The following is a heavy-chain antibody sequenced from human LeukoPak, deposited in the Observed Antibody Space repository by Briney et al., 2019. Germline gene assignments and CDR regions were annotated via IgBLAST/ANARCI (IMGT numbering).Heavy chain of an antibody. V-gene: IGHV1-46*03. D-gene: IGHD3-22*01. CDR2: INPSGGST. CDR3: ATRGGGTEGDYYDSSGYSNWYFDL. J-gene: IGHJ2*01. Sequence: ASVKVSCKASGYTFTSYYMHWVRQAPGQGLEWMGIINPSGGSTSYAQKFQGRVTMTRDMSTSTVYMELSSLRSEDTAVYYCATRGGGTEGDYYDSSGYSNWYFDLWGRSTLVTVSS. CDR1: GYTFTSYY.